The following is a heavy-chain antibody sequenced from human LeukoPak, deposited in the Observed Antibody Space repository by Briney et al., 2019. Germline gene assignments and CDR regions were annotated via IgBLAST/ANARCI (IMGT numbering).Heavy chain of an antibody. J-gene: IGHJ4*02. Sequence: SETLSLTCTVSGGSISSSSYYWGWIRQPPGKGLEWIGSIYYSGSTYYNPSLKSRVTISVDTSKNQFSLKLSSVTAADTAVYYCARHGYDFWSGYPLYYFDYWGQGTLVTASS. CDR3: ARHGYDFWSGYPLYYFDY. CDR1: GGSISSSSYY. V-gene: IGHV4-39*01. D-gene: IGHD3-3*01. CDR2: IYYSGST.